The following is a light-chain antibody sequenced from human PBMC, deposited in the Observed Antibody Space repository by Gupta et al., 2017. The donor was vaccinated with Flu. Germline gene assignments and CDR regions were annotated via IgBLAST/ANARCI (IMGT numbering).Light chain of an antibody. V-gene: IGKV3D-20*01. Sequence: EIVLTQSPVTLSLSPGERATLSCGTRQSLSNNYLACYQQRPGLAPRLLIYDGSRSFNGMPDRISGSGSCTEFTLTIIRREPEDFAVYYCQQEYFSPPTFGGGTKVEIK. CDR1: QSLSNNY. CDR3: QQEYFSPPT. J-gene: IGKJ4*02. CDR2: DGS.